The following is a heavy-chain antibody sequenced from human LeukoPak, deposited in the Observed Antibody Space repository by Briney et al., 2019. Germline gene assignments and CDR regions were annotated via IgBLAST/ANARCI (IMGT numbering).Heavy chain of an antibody. D-gene: IGHD3-10*02. Sequence: GGSLRLSCAASGFTFSSYEMNWVRQAPGKGLEWVANIKQDGSEKYYVDSVKGRFTISRDNAKNSLYFQMNSLRAEDTAVYYCAELGITMIGGVWGKGTTVTISS. CDR3: AELGITMIGGV. CDR1: GFTFSSYE. J-gene: IGHJ6*04. CDR2: IKQDGSEK. V-gene: IGHV3-7*01.